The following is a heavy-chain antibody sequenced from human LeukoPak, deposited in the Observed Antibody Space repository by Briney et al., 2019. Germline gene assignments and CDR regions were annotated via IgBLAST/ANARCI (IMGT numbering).Heavy chain of an antibody. CDR1: GFTFSKYP. Sequence: GGPLRLSCAASGFTFSKYPMYWVRQAPGKGLGYVSGISSNGGSTYYAHSVRGRFTISRDNSKNTLYLQMGSLRAEDMAVYYCARDFCSGDSCLDYWGQGSLVTVSS. V-gene: IGHV3-64*01. CDR2: ISSNGGST. J-gene: IGHJ4*02. D-gene: IGHD2-15*01. CDR3: ARDFCSGDSCLDY.